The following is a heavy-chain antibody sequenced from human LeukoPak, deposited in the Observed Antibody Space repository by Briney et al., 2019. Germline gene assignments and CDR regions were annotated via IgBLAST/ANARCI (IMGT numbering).Heavy chain of an antibody. CDR3: ARESSIDYDFWSGYFDGGGAFDI. CDR1: GFTVSSNF. J-gene: IGHJ3*02. CDR2: IYSGGTT. D-gene: IGHD3-3*01. Sequence: HSGGSLRLSCAASGFTVSSNFMNWVRQAPGKGPEWVSVIYSGGTTYYADSVKGRFTISRDNAKNSLYLQMNSLRAEDTAVYYCARESSIDYDFWSGYFDGGGAFDIWGQGTMVTVSS. V-gene: IGHV3-66*01.